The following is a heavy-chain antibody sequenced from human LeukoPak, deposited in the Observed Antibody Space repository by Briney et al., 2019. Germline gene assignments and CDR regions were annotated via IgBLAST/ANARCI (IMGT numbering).Heavy chain of an antibody. CDR2: IIPILGIA. Sequence: ASVEVSCKASGGTFSSYTISWVRPAPGQGLEWMGRIIPILGIANYAQKFQGRVTITADKSTSTAYMELSSLRSEDTAVYYCARDYGSGSYPAFDIWGQGTMVTVSS. CDR1: GGTFSSYT. V-gene: IGHV1-69*04. CDR3: ARDYGSGSYPAFDI. D-gene: IGHD3-10*01. J-gene: IGHJ3*02.